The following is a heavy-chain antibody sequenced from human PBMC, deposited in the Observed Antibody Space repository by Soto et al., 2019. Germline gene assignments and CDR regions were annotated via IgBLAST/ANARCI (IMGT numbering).Heavy chain of an antibody. J-gene: IGHJ4*02. Sequence: SEPLSLTCTVSGGSISSGGYYWSWIRQHPGKGLEWIGYIYYSGSTYYNPSLKSRVTISVDTSKNQFSLKLSSVTAADTAVYYCARGDCTNGVCYTFDDWGQGTLVTVSS. D-gene: IGHD2-8*01. CDR1: GGSISSGGYY. CDR2: IYYSGST. CDR3: ARGDCTNGVCYTFDD. V-gene: IGHV4-31*03.